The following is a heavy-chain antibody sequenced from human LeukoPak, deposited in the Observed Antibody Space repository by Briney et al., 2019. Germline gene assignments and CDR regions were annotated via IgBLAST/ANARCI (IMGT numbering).Heavy chain of an antibody. V-gene: IGHV3-9*01. Sequence: QAGGSLRLSCAASGFTFDDYAMHWVRQAPGKGRECVSNISWNSVTIYYADSVKGRFTISRDNAKNSLYLQMNSLRAEDTAVYYCAELGITMIGGVWGKGTTVTVSS. J-gene: IGHJ6*04. CDR1: GFTFDDYA. CDR3: AELGITMIGGV. CDR2: ISWNSVTI. D-gene: IGHD3-10*02.